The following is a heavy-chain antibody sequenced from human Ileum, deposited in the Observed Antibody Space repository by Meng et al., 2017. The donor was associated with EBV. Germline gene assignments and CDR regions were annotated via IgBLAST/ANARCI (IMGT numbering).Heavy chain of an antibody. D-gene: IGHD6-19*01. Sequence: QVQLVQSGSELKKPGDSVKVSCQAAGYTFTSSSMNWVRHAPGQGLEWMGWININTGNPTYAQGFTGRFVFSLDTSVSTAYLQIDSLKADDTAVYYCARGNGWRFDYWGQGTLVNVSS. CDR3: ARGNGWRFDY. J-gene: IGHJ4*02. CDR2: ININTGNP. V-gene: IGHV7-4-1*01. CDR1: GYTFTSSS.